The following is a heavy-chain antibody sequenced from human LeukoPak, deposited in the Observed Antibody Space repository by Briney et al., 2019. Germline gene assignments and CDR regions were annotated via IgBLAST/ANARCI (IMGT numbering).Heavy chain of an antibody. CDR1: GGSISSFY. D-gene: IGHD6-6*01. V-gene: IGHV4-59*01. Sequence: SETLSLTCTVSGGSISSFYWSWIRQPPGEGLEWIGYIYYSGGSHYNPSLNSRVTISVDTPKNQFSLKLKSVTAADTAVYYCAREGSSSSALDFWGQGTLVTVSS. CDR3: AREGSSSSALDF. J-gene: IGHJ4*02. CDR2: IYYSGGS.